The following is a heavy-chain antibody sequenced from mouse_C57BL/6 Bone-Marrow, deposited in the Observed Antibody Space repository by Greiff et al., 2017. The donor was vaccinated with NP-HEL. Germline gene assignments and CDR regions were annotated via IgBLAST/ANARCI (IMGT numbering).Heavy chain of an antibody. Sequence: EVQGVESGGGLVKPGGSLKLSCAASGFTFSSYAMSWVRQTPEKRLEWVATISDGGSYTYYPDNVKGRFTISRDNAKNNLYLQMSHLKSEDTAMYYCARDRVITTVEAYWYFDVWGTGTTVTVSS. J-gene: IGHJ1*03. CDR1: GFTFSSYA. V-gene: IGHV5-4*01. CDR3: ARDRVITTVEAYWYFDV. D-gene: IGHD1-1*01. CDR2: ISDGGSYT.